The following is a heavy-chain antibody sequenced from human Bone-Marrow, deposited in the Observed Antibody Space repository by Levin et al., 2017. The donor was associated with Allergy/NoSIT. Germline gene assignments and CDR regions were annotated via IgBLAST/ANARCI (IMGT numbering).Heavy chain of an antibody. D-gene: IGHD5-12*01. V-gene: IGHV3-30*03. CDR2: ISNDGSKK. J-gene: IGHJ4*02. CDR3: ARGKGSVGGYDFIFDL. Sequence: SCAASGFTFSKYGNQWVRQAPGKGLEWVAVISNDGSKKYYADSVKGRFTISRDNSADILYLQMDSLRAEDTAVYYCARGKGSVGGYDFIFDLWGQGTLVTVSS. CDR1: GFTFSKYG.